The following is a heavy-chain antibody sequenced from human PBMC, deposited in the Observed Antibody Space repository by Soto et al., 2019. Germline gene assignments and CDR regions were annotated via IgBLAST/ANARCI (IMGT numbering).Heavy chain of an antibody. CDR1: GYTFTNYG. Sequence: GASVKVSCKASGYTFTNYGFTWVRQAPGQGLEWLGWISTYNGNTKYAQKVQGRLTMTTDTSTSTANMGLTSLRSDDTALYYCARTTVTASYYYMDVWGKGSTVTVSS. J-gene: IGHJ6*03. V-gene: IGHV1-18*01. CDR3: ARTTVTASYYYMDV. CDR2: ISTYNGNT. D-gene: IGHD4-17*01.